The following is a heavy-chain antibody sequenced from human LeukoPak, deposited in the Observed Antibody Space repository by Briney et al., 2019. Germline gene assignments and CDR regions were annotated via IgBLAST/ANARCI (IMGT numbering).Heavy chain of an antibody. Sequence: SETLSLTCTVSGGSISSYYWSWIRQPAGKGLEWIGRLYTSGSTNYNPSLKSRVTMSVDTSKNQFSLKLSSVTAADTAVYYCARDTSSGPSFDYWGQGTLVTVSS. D-gene: IGHD2-2*01. CDR3: ARDTSSGPSFDY. J-gene: IGHJ4*02. CDR2: LYTSGST. CDR1: GGSISSYY. V-gene: IGHV4-4*07.